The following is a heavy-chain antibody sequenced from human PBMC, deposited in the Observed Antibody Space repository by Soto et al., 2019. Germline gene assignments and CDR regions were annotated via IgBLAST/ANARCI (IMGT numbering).Heavy chain of an antibody. CDR1: GGSISSRNW. V-gene: IGHV4-4*02. CDR3: AKDRLWGSSDRGAPDDFEV. J-gene: IGHJ3*01. CDR2: IYQSGST. Sequence: SETLSLTCTVSGGSISSRNWWSWLRQSPTKGLEWIGEIYQSGSTNYNPSLESRVTISVDKSKNQFSLELTSLTAADTAVYYCAKDRLWGSSDRGAPDDFEVWGQGTMVTVSS. D-gene: IGHD6-6*01.